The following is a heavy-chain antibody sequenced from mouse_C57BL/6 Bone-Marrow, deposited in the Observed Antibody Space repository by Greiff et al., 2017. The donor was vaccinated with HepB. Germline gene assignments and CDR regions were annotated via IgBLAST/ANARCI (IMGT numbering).Heavy chain of an antibody. CDR1: GYTFTDYY. V-gene: IGHV1-76*01. J-gene: IGHJ1*03. CDR2: IYPGSGNT. CDR3: ARSEDSDGYFDV. D-gene: IGHD3-1*01. Sequence: VQLQQSGAELVRPGASVKLSCKASGYTFTDYYINWVKQRPGQGLEWIARIYPGSGNTYYNEKFKGKATLTAEKSSSTAYMQLSSLTSEDSAVYFCARSEDSDGYFDVWGTGTPVTVSS.